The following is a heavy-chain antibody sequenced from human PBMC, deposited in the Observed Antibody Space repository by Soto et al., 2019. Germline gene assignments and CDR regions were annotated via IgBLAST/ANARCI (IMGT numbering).Heavy chain of an antibody. J-gene: IGHJ4*02. CDR3: ETSIIYFFQSGGSHHVAIGF. V-gene: IGHV4-34*02. Sequence: QVQLQQWGAGLLKPSETLSLTCAVSGGSLSNYYWSWIRQPPGKGLEWIGEIYPSGSTNYNPSLKTRVAIAVDTSSIQLDLKQSSVSPAETSVYYGETSIIYFFQSGGSHHVAIGFWGQGTLVTVSS. D-gene: IGHD2-15*01. CDR2: IYPSGST. CDR1: GGSLSNYY.